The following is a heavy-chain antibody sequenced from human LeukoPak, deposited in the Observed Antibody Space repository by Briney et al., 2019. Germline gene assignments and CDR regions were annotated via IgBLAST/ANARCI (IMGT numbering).Heavy chain of an antibody. Sequence: GGSLRLSCAASGFTFRSYSMNWVRQAPGKGLEWVSSISSSSSYIYYADSVKGRFTISRDNAKNSLYLQMNSLRAEDTAVYYCARGSWGRWNYIAYYFDYWGQGTLVTVSS. CDR2: ISSSSSYI. J-gene: IGHJ4*02. CDR1: GFTFRSYS. V-gene: IGHV3-21*01. D-gene: IGHD1-7*01. CDR3: ARGSWGRWNYIAYYFDY.